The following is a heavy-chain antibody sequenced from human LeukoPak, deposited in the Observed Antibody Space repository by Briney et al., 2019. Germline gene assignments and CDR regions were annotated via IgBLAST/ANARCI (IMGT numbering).Heavy chain of an antibody. CDR2: IYTSGST. CDR3: ARVTYSSSSMSVDGFDI. CDR1: GGSISSYY. Sequence: SETLSLTCTVSGGSISSYYWNWIRQPAGKGLEWIGRIYTSGSTNYNPSLKSRVTMSVDTSKNQFSLKLNSVTAADTAVYYCARVTYSSSSMSVDGFDIWGQGTTVSVSS. J-gene: IGHJ3*02. V-gene: IGHV4-4*07. D-gene: IGHD6-6*01.